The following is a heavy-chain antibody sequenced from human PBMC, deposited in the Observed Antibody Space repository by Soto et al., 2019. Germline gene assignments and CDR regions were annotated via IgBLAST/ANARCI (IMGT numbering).Heavy chain of an antibody. J-gene: IGHJ4*02. CDR2: INAGNGNT. CDR1: GYTFTSYA. V-gene: IGHV1-3*01. Sequence: ASVKVSCKASGYTFTSYAMHWVRQAPGQRLEWMGWINAGNGNTKYSQKFQGRVTITRDTSASTAYMELSSLRSGDTAVYYCAREFMRSRSPFDYWGQGTLVTVSS. D-gene: IGHD6-13*01. CDR3: AREFMRSRSPFDY.